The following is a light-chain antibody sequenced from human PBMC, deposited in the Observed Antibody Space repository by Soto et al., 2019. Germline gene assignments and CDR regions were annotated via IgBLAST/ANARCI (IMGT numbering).Light chain of an antibody. V-gene: IGLV2-14*01. CDR3: TSYTSSSTLDV. CDR1: SSDVGGYNY. J-gene: IGLJ1*01. CDR2: EVS. Sequence: QSALTQPASVSGSPGQSITISCTGTSSDVGGYNYVSWYQQHPGKAPKLMIYEVSNRPSGVSNRFSGSKSGHTASLTISGLQSVDEADYFCTSYTSSSTLDVFGTGTKLTVL.